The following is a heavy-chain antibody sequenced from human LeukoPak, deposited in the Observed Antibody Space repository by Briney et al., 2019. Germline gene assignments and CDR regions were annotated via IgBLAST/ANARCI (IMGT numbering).Heavy chain of an antibody. V-gene: IGHV3-13*05. D-gene: IGHD6-19*01. J-gene: IGHJ4*02. CDR3: ARALSSGWCVFDY. CDR1: GFTFSSYD. CDR2: IGAAGDP. Sequence: SCAASGFTFSSYDMHWVRQPTGKGLEWVSAIGAAGDPYYPGSVKGRFTISRENAKNSLYLQMNSLRAGDTAVYYCARALSSGWCVFDYWGQGTLVTVSS.